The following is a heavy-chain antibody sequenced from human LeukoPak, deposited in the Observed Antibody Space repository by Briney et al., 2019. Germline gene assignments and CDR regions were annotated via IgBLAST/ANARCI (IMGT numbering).Heavy chain of an antibody. CDR2: INHSGST. Sequence: PSETLSLTCAVYGGSFSGYYWSWIRQPPGKGLECIGEINHSGSTNYNPSLKSRVTISVDTSKNQFSLKLSSVTAADTAVYYCARVGYNWNQSNDYWGQGTLVTVSS. J-gene: IGHJ4*02. V-gene: IGHV4-34*01. CDR3: ARVGYNWNQSNDY. D-gene: IGHD1-20*01. CDR1: GGSFSGYY.